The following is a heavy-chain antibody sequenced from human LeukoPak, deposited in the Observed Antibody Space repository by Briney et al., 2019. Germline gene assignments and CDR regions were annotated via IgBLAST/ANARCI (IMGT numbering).Heavy chain of an antibody. V-gene: IGHV3-21*01. Sequence: GGSLRLSCAASGFTFSSYSMNWVRQAPGKGLEWVSSISSSSSYIYYADSVKGRFTISRDNAKNSLYLQMNSLRAEDTAVYYCARDQVASHYYYYHMDVWGKGTTVTVSS. CDR1: GFTFSSYS. D-gene: IGHD2-15*01. J-gene: IGHJ6*03. CDR2: ISSSSSYI. CDR3: ARDQVASHYYYYHMDV.